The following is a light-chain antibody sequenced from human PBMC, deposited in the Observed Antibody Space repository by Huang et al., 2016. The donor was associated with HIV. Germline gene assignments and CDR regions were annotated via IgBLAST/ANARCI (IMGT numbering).Light chain of an antibody. CDR3: QQYKHYPLT. CDR2: KAS. CDR1: EDVGFW. J-gene: IGKJ4*01. V-gene: IGKV1-5*03. Sequence: DIQMTQSPSTLSASIGDRVTITCRASEDVGFWLAWYQQKPGKAPKLLIQKASSLQSGVPLRFSGSGSGTELTLTISDLQPDDFATYYCQQYKHYPLTFGGGTKVEI.